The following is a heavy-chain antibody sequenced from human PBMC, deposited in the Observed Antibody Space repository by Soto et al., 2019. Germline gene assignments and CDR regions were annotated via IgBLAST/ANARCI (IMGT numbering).Heavy chain of an antibody. CDR3: ARRLPLWGKYPYGRFFDS. V-gene: IGHV4-31*03. CDR2: IYYSGST. Sequence: SETLSLTCTVSGGSISSGGYYWSWIRQHPGKGLEWIGYIYYSGSTYYNPSLKSRVTISVDTSKNQFSLKLSSVTAADTAVYYCARRLPLWGKYPYGRFFDSWGQGTPVTVS. CDR1: GGSISSGGYY. D-gene: IGHD3-16*01. J-gene: IGHJ4*02.